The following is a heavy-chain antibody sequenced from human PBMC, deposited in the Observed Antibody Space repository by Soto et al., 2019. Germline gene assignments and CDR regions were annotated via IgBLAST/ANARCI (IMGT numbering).Heavy chain of an antibody. D-gene: IGHD3-3*01. V-gene: IGHV3-21*06. Sequence: GGSLRLSCAASGFTLRTYTMNWVRQAPGKGLEWVSSISISSSDRYYADSVRGRFTISRDNAKNALYLQMNSLRADDTAVYFCVREMGGYYDFWSGYYTNPYYYYGMDVWGQGTTVTVSS. CDR1: GFTLRTYT. CDR3: VREMGGYYDFWSGYYTNPYYYYGMDV. J-gene: IGHJ6*02. CDR2: ISISSSDR.